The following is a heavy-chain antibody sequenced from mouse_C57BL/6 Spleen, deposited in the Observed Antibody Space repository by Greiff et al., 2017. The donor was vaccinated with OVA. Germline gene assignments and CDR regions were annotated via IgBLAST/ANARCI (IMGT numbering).Heavy chain of an antibody. J-gene: IGHJ2*01. V-gene: IGHV5-4*03. CDR3: ARAAASGNYFDY. CDR1: GFTFSSYA. D-gene: IGHD3-2*02. CDR2: ISDGGSYT. Sequence: EVKVVESGGGLVKPGGSLKLSCAASGFTFSSYAMSWVRQTPEKRLEWVATISDGGSYTYYPDNVKGRFTISRDNAKNNLYLQMSHLKSEDTAMYYCARAAASGNYFDYWGQGTTLTVSS.